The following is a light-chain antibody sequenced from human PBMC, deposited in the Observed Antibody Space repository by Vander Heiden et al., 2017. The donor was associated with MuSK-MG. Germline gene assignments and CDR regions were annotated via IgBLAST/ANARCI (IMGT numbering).Light chain of an antibody. J-gene: IGKJ1*01. CDR1: QRISWW. V-gene: IGKV1-5*03. CDR3: QQDDSYPWT. CDR2: QAS. Sequence: DIQMTQSPSTLSASVGDRVTITCRASQRISWWLAWYQQKAGKAPRLLIYQASSLESGVPSRFSGSGSGTEFTLTISTLQPDDFAIYYCQQDDSYPWTFGQGTKVEIK.